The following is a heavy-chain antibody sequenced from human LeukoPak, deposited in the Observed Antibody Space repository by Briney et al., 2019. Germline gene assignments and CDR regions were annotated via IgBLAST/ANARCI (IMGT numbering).Heavy chain of an antibody. J-gene: IGHJ4*02. CDR3: AKVGYWNYYFDY. D-gene: IGHD1-7*01. CDR2: ISGSGGST. CDR1: GFTVSSIA. Sequence: PGGSLRLSCAASGFTVSSIAMHWVRQAPGKGLEWVSAISGSGGSTYYADSVKGRFTISRDNSKNTLYLQMNSLRAEDTAVYYCAKVGYWNYYFDYWGQGALVTVSS. V-gene: IGHV3-23*01.